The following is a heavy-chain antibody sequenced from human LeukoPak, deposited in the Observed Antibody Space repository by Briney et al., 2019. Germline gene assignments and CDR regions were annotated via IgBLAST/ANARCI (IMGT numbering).Heavy chain of an antibody. CDR3: ARSTVGGITLAY. CDR2: IIPIFGTA. V-gene: IGHV1-69*13. Sequence: VASVKVSCKASGGTFSSYAISWVRQAPGQGLEWMGGIIPIFGTANYAQKFQGRVTITADESTSTAYMELSSLRSEDTAVYYCARSTVGGITLAYWGQGTLVTVSS. J-gene: IGHJ4*02. CDR1: GGTFSSYA. D-gene: IGHD1-26*01.